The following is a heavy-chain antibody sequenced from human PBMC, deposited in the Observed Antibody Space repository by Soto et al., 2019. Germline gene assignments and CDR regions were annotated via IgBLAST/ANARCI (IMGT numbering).Heavy chain of an antibody. CDR3: ARERDYSSSWYERFRDYYYYGMDV. CDR2: ISAYNGNT. V-gene: IGHV1-18*01. J-gene: IGHJ6*02. CDR1: GYTFTSYG. Sequence: GASVKVSCKASGYTFTSYGISWVRQAPGQGLEWMGWISAYNGNTNYAQKLQGRVTMTTDTSTSTAYMELRSLRSDDTAVYYCARERDYSSSWYERFRDYYYYGMDVWGQGTTVTVSS. D-gene: IGHD6-13*01.